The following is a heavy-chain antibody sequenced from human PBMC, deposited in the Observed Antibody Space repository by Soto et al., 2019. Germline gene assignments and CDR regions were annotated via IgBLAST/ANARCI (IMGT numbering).Heavy chain of an antibody. CDR3: ARDQLRPGILYSLGVLLPEYGP. CDR1: GFAFSTFA. D-gene: IGHD3-22*01. Sequence: GSLRLSCAASGFAFSTFAMTWVRQAPGKGLERVAAISVSGNNAYYADAVKGRFTISRDNSQNSVFLQMSSLRSDDTAVYYCARDQLRPGILYSLGVLLPEYGPWGQGTLGTVS. CDR2: ISVSGNNA. V-gene: IGHV3-23*01. J-gene: IGHJ5*02.